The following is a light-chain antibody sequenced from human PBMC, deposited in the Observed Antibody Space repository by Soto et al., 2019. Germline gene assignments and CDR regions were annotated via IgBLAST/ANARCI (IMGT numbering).Light chain of an antibody. CDR3: QHYNNWPLT. V-gene: IGKV3-15*01. J-gene: IGKJ4*01. Sequence: EIVMTQSPATLSVSPGERATLSCRASQSVSSNLDWYQQKPGQAPRLIIYGASTRATGIPARFSGSGSGTEFTLTISSLQSEDFAVYYCQHYNNWPLTFGGGTKVEIK. CDR1: QSVSSN. CDR2: GAS.